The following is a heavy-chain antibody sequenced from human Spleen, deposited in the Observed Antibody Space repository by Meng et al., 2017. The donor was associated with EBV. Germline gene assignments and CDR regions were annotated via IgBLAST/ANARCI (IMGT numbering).Heavy chain of an antibody. V-gene: IGHV3-23*01. J-gene: IGHJ4*02. CDR3: AKDCFGDKDS. D-gene: IGHD2-21*01. CDR2: ISGSGGNT. Sequence: EVQLLESGGDLVQPGGSLILSCAASGFTFSTYAMTWVRQAPGKGLEWVSGISGSGGNTYYADSVKGRFTISRDNAKNTVYLQMNNLRADDTAVYYCAKDCFGDKDSWGQGTLVTVAS. CDR1: GFTFSTYA.